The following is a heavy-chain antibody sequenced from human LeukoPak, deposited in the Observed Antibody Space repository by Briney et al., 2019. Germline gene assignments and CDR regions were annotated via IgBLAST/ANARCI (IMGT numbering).Heavy chain of an antibody. D-gene: IGHD1-26*01. CDR1: GFTFSSYA. CDR2: ISSNGGST. J-gene: IGHJ4*02. CDR3: ARVRGSYRIDY. Sequence: GGSLRLSCAASGFTFSSYAMHWVRQAPGKGLEYVSAISSNGGSTYYANSVKGRFTISRDNSKNTLYLQMGSLSAEDMAVYYCARVRGSYRIDYWGQGTLVTVSS. V-gene: IGHV3-64*01.